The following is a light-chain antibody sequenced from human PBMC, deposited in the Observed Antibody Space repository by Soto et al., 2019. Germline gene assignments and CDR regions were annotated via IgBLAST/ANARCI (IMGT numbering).Light chain of an antibody. Sequence: EIIMRKSPATLSVSTGERATLSCRASQSVSSNLAWYQQKPGQAPRLLIYGASTRATGVPARFSGSGSGTEFTLTISSLQSEDFTVYYCQQYTNWPLTFAGGSKVDIK. CDR2: GAS. CDR1: QSVSSN. J-gene: IGKJ4*01. CDR3: QQYTNWPLT. V-gene: IGKV3-15*01.